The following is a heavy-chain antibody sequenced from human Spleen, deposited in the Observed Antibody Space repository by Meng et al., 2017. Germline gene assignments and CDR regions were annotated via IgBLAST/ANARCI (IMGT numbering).Heavy chain of an antibody. CDR3: AKSVSGSYYNGVGY. J-gene: IGHJ4*02. V-gene: IGHV3-9*01. CDR1: GFTFDDYA. D-gene: IGHD1-26*01. Sequence: GGSLRLSCAASGFTFDDYAMHWVRQAPGKGLEWVSGISWNSGSIGYADSVKGRFTISRDNAKNSLYLQMNSLRAEDTALYYCAKSVSGSYYNGVGYWGQGTLVTVSS. CDR2: ISWNSGSI.